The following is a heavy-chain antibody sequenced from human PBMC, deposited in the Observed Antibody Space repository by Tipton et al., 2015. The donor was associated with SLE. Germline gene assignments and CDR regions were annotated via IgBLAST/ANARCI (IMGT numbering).Heavy chain of an antibody. Sequence: TLSLTCTVSGGSISSHYWSWIRQPPGKGLEWIGYIYYSGSTNYNPSLKSRVTISVDTSKNQFSLKLSSVTAADTAVYYCARDNGSGWAQGTLVTVSS. D-gene: IGHD3-10*01. J-gene: IGHJ4*02. CDR3: ARDNGSG. CDR1: GGSISSHY. CDR2: IYYSGST. V-gene: IGHV4-59*11.